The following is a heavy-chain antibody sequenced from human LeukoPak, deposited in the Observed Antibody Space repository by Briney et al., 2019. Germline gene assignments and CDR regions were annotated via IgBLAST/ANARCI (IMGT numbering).Heavy chain of an antibody. CDR1: GGSFSGCY. CDR3: ARGLRSKGCWFDP. D-gene: IGHD3-3*01. V-gene: IGHV4-34*01. Sequence: SETLSLTCAVYGGSFSGCYWSWIRQPPGKGLEWIGEINHSGSTNYNPSLKSRVTISVDTSKNQFSLKLSSVTAADTAVYYCARGLRSKGCWFDPWGQGTLVTVSS. J-gene: IGHJ5*02. CDR2: INHSGST.